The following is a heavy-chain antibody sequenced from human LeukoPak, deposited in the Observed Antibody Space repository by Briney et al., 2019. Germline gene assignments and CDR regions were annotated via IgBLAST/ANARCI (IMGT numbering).Heavy chain of an antibody. J-gene: IGHJ4*01. CDR2: IYNSGTT. CDR3: ASRVYGLGSFNY. D-gene: IGHD3-10*01. V-gene: IGHV4-39*01. CDR1: GDSISSTSYY. Sequence: PSETLSLTXTVSGDSISSTSYYWDWIRQPPGKGLEWIGSIYNSGTTCYNPSLKSRVTISVDTSKNQFSLKVSSVTAADAAVYYCASRVYGLGSFNYWGQGTLVTVSS.